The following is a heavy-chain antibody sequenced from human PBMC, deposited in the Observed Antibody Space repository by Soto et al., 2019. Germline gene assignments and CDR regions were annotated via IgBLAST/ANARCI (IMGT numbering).Heavy chain of an antibody. CDR1: GFTFRFYR. Sequence: EVQLVESGGGLVKPGGSLRLSCAASGFTFRFYRMHWVRQAPGKGLEWVSSISDSSTYIYYADSLKGRFTISRDNAKNSLYLQMNGLRAEDTAVYYCARDLVATHSMDVWGQGTTVIVSS. J-gene: IGHJ6*02. CDR2: ISDSSTYI. V-gene: IGHV3-21*01. CDR3: ARDLVATHSMDV. D-gene: IGHD5-12*01.